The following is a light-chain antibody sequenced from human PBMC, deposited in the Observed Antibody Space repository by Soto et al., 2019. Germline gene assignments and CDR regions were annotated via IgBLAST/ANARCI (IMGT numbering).Light chain of an antibody. CDR2: GAS. V-gene: IGKV3-20*01. CDR3: QQFDGSRPAFT. CDR1: QTVNSRH. J-gene: IGKJ2*01. Sequence: ESLLTQSPGTLSLSPGERATLSCRASQTVNSRHLNWYQHKPGQAPRLLIYGASIRAAGIPDRFSGSRSGADFGLTITSLEPEDSAVYYCQQFDGSRPAFTFGQGTKLEI.